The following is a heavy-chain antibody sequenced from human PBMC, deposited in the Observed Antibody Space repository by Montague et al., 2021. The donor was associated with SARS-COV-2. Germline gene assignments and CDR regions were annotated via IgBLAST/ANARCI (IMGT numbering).Heavy chain of an antibody. CDR1: GFTFRRCW. V-gene: IGHV3-74*01. Sequence: SLRLSCAASGFTFRRCWMHWVRQAPGQGLVWVSRINSDGSSTTYADSVKGRFAISRDNAKNTLYLQMNSLRAEDTAVYYCARAPRRHYYDSTGFDAFDXWGQGTMVTVSS. CDR2: INSDGSST. J-gene: IGHJ3*02. CDR3: ARAPRRHYYDSTGFDAFDX. D-gene: IGHD3-22*01.